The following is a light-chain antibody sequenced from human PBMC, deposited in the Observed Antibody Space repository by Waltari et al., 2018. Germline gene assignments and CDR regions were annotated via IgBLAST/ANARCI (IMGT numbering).Light chain of an antibody. Sequence: QSVLTQTPPASGTPGQRVTISCSGSSSNIGSTNVTWYQQLPGTAPKLLIYSNKQRPSGVPDRFSGSKSGTSASLAISGLQSEDEADYYCAAWDDSLNGLYVFGTGTKVTVL. J-gene: IGLJ1*01. CDR3: AAWDDSLNGLYV. CDR1: SSNIGSTN. CDR2: SNK. V-gene: IGLV1-44*01.